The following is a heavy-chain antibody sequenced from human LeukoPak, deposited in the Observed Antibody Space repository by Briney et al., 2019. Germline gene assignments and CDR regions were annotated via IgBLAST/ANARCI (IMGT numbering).Heavy chain of an antibody. CDR3: GRDVRGMTTAYFDS. CDR2: INAGNGDT. CDR1: GYTFSNYA. D-gene: IGHD4-11*01. V-gene: IGHV1-3*01. Sequence: ASVKVSCKASGYTFSNYAMHWVRQAPGQRLEWMGWINAGNGDTKYSQKFQGRVTITRDTSASTGYMELSSLRSEDTAVYYCGRDVRGMTTAYFDSWGQGTLVTVSS. J-gene: IGHJ4*02.